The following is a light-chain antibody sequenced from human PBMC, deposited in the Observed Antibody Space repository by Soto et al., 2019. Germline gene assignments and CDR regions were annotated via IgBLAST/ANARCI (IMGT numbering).Light chain of an antibody. CDR1: QSVSSF. V-gene: IGKV3-11*01. CDR3: QEGINWPLT. J-gene: IGKJ4*01. Sequence: EIVLTQSPATLSLSPGERATLSCRASQSVSSFLAWYQQKPGQAPRLLIYDASNRATGIPTRFSGSGSGTDFTLISSSPELAVFAVYYYQEGINWPLTYGGGTKVEIK. CDR2: DAS.